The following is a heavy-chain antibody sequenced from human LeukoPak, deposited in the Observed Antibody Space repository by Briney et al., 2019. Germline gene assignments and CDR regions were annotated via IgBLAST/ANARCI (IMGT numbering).Heavy chain of an antibody. CDR3: ARAPRPYYYGSGSALDY. V-gene: IGHV3-21*01. D-gene: IGHD3-10*01. J-gene: IGHJ4*02. CDR1: GFTFSSYS. Sequence: PGGSLRLSCAASGFTFSSYSMNWVRQAPGKGLEWVSSISSSSSYIYYADSVKGRFTISRDNAKNSLYLQMNSLRAEDTAVYYCARAPRPYYYGSGSALDYWGQGTLVTVSS. CDR2: ISSSSSYI.